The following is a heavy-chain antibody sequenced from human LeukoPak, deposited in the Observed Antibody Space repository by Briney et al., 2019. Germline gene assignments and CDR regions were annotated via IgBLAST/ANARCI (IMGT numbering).Heavy chain of an antibody. Sequence: GSLRLSCXASGFGXSNYWMTWVRQAPGKGLEWVADIKQDGWERYYVDSVKGRFTISRDNGKNSLYLQMNSLRAEDTAVYYCARVLRSYWYFDLWGRGTLVTVSS. CDR1: GFGXSNYW. CDR2: IKQDGWER. CDR3: ARVLRSYWYFDL. V-gene: IGHV3-7*01. J-gene: IGHJ2*01. D-gene: IGHD3-16*01.